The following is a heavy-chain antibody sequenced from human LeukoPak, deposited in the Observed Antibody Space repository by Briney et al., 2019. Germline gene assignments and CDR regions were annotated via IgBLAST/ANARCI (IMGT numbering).Heavy chain of an antibody. J-gene: IGHJ4*02. Sequence: GGSLRLSCAASGFTFRSYWMHWVRQALGKGLVWVSRINSDGSSTRYADSVKGRFTISRDNAKNTLYLQMNSLRAEDTAVYYCARTWELLPDFDYWGQGTLVTVSS. CDR1: GFTFRSYW. CDR3: ARTWELLPDFDY. CDR2: INSDGSST. V-gene: IGHV3-74*01. D-gene: IGHD1-26*01.